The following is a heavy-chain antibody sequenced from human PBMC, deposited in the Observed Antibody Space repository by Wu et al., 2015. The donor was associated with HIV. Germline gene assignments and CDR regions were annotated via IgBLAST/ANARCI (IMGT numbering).Heavy chain of an antibody. Sequence: QVQLVQSGAEVKKPGSSVKVSCKASGGTFSSYAISWVRQTPGQGLEWMGRIIPIFGTANYAQKFQGRVTITADESTSTAYMELSSLRSEDTAVYYCARTEASLWSHDYGGNPFDYWGQGTLVTVSS. V-gene: IGHV1-69*18. CDR2: IIPIFGTA. D-gene: IGHD4-23*01. CDR1: GGTFSSYA. CDR3: ARTEASLWSHDYGGNPFDY. J-gene: IGHJ4*02.